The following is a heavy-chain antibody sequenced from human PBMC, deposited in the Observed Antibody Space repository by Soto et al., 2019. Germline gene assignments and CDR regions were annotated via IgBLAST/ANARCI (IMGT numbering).Heavy chain of an antibody. D-gene: IGHD5-12*01. CDR2: ISSDGGST. J-gene: IGHJ4*02. V-gene: IGHV3-64*01. Sequence: ESGGGLVQPGGSLRLSCAASGFTFRGYAMHWVRQAPGKGLEYVSRISSDGGSTYYVNSVKGRFVISRDNSKNTMYLQLGSLRTDDMAVYYCARDGVATRAFDYWGQGTLVTVSS. CDR1: GFTFRGYA. CDR3: ARDGVATRAFDY.